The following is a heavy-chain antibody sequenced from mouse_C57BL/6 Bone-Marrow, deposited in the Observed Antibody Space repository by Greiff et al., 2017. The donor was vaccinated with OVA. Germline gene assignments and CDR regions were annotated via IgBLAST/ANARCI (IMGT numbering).Heavy chain of an antibody. CDR2: ISSGGDYI. Sequence: EVQRVESGEGLVKPGGSLKLSCAASGFTFSSYAMSWVRQTPEKRLEWVAYISSGGDYIYYADTVKGRFTISRDNARNTLYLQMSSLKSEDTAMYYCTRVPYYYGSSYRAMDYWGQGTSVTVSS. J-gene: IGHJ4*01. D-gene: IGHD1-1*01. CDR1: GFTFSSYA. CDR3: TRVPYYYGSSYRAMDY. V-gene: IGHV5-9-1*02.